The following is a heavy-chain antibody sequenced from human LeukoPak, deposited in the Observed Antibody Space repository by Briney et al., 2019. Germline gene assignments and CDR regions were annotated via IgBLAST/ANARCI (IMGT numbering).Heavy chain of an antibody. CDR3: ARGLAARPKGFDY. Sequence: PSETLSLTCTVSGGSISSYYWSWIRQPPGKGLEWIGYIYYGGSTNYNPSLKSRVTISVDTSKNQFSLKLSSVTAADTAVYYCARGLAARPKGFDYWGQGTLVTVSS. D-gene: IGHD6-6*01. J-gene: IGHJ4*02. V-gene: IGHV4-59*12. CDR2: IYYGGST. CDR1: GGSISSYY.